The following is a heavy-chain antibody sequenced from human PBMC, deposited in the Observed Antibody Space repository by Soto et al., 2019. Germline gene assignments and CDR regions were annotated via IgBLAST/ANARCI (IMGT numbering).Heavy chain of an antibody. CDR3: ARVGWSSSWDDSGMDV. Sequence: GGSLRLSCAASGFTFSSYSMNWVRQAPGKGLEWVSYISSSSSTIYYADSVKGRFTISRDNAKNSLYLQMNSLRDEDTAVYYCARVGWSSSWDDSGMDVWGQGTTVTVSS. J-gene: IGHJ6*02. CDR1: GFTFSSYS. V-gene: IGHV3-48*02. D-gene: IGHD6-13*01. CDR2: ISSSSSTI.